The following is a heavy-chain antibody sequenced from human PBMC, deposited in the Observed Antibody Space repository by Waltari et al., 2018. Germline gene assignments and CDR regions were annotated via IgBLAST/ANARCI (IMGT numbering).Heavy chain of an antibody. CDR2: ISYDGSNK. Sequence: QVQLVESGGGVVQPGRSLRLSCAASGFTFSSYGMHWVRQAPGKGLEWVAVISYDGSNKYYADSVKGRFTISRDNSKNTLYLQMNSLRAEDTAVYYCARDQDGPLDYWGQGTLVTVSS. CDR1: GFTFSSYG. J-gene: IGHJ4*02. V-gene: IGHV3-30*19. CDR3: ARDQDGPLDY.